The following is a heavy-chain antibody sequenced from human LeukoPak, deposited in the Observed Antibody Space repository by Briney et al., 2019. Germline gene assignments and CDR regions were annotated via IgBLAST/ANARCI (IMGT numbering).Heavy chain of an antibody. CDR3: ARDWVAGVPFDAFDI. CDR1: GFTLSSYW. CDR2: IKEDGSEK. Sequence: GGSLRLSCAASGFTLSSYWMSWVRQAPGKGLEWVANIKEDGSEKYYVDSVKGGFTISRDNAKNSLYLHMNSLTAEDTAMYYCARDWVAGVPFDAFDIWGQGTMVSVSS. D-gene: IGHD3-10*01. J-gene: IGHJ3*02. V-gene: IGHV3-7*03.